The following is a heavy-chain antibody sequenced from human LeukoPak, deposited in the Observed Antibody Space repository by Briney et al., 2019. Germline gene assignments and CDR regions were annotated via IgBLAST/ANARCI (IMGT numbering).Heavy chain of an antibody. J-gene: IGHJ6*03. CDR3: WGTMGVGRYYMDV. V-gene: IGHV4-38-2*01. D-gene: IGHD4/OR15-4a*01. CDR2: IYHSGST. CDR1: GYSISSGYY. Sequence: PSETLSLTCAVSGYSISSGYYWGWIRQPPGKGLEWIGSIYHSGSTYYNPSLKSRVTISVDTSKNQFSLTLRSVTAADTAVSYWWGTMGVGRYYMDVWGKGTTVTVSS.